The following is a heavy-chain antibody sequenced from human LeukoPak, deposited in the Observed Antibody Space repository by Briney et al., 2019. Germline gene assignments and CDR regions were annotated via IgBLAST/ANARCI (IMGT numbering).Heavy chain of an antibody. V-gene: IGHV3-11*05. Sequence: GGSLRLSCAASGFTFSDYYMSWIRQAPGKGLEWVSYISSSSSYTNYADSVKGRFTISRDNAKNSLYLQMNSLRAEDTAVYYCARAATYYDILTGAPGYYGIDVWGQGTTVTVSS. D-gene: IGHD3-9*01. CDR2: ISSSSSYT. J-gene: IGHJ6*02. CDR1: GFTFSDYY. CDR3: ARAATYYDILTGAPGYYGIDV.